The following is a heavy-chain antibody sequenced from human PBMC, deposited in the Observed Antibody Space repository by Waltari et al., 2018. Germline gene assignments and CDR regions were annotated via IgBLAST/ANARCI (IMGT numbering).Heavy chain of an antibody. V-gene: IGHV3-7*04. CDR3: ARDAYSHPDY. CDR2: INQDGSVR. D-gene: IGHD3-16*01. CDR1: RFSFSSSW. J-gene: IGHJ4*02. Sequence: EVKLVESGGGLVQPGGSLRLSCAASRFSFSSSWMAWVRQAPGKGLEWVANINQDGSVRNYVGSGKGRFTISRDNGENSLFLQMNNLRAEDTALYYCARDAYSHPDYWGQGILVTVSS.